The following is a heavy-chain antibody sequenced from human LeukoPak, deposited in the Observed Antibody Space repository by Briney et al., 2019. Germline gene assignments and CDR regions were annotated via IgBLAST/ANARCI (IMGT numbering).Heavy chain of an antibody. CDR3: ARGRNDYVWGSYRQSGFDY. Sequence: SETLSLTCTVSGGSISSYYWSWIRQPPGKGLEWIGYIYYSGSTNYNPSLKSRVTISVGTSKNQFSLKLSSVTAADTAVYYCARGRNDYVWGSYRQSGFDYWGQGTLVTVSS. V-gene: IGHV4-59*01. D-gene: IGHD3-16*02. CDR1: GGSISSYY. J-gene: IGHJ4*02. CDR2: IYYSGST.